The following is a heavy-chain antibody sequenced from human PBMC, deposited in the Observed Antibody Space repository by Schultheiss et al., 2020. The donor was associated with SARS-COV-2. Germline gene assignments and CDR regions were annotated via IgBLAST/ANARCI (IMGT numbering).Heavy chain of an antibody. CDR2: ISGSGGST. J-gene: IGHJ6*02. V-gene: IGHV3-23*01. CDR1: GFTFSSYA. CDR3: ARFNYGPPHYYYAMDV. Sequence: GGSLRLSCAASGFTFSSYAMSWVRQAPGKGLEWVSAISGSGGSTYYADSVKGRFTISRDNSKNTLYLQMGSLRAEDMAVYYCARFNYGPPHYYYAMDVWGQGTTVTVSS. D-gene: IGHD3-10*01.